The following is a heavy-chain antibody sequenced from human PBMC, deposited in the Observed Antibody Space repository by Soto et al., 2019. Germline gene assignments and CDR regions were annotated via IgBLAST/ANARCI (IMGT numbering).Heavy chain of an antibody. J-gene: IGHJ5*02. D-gene: IGHD2-15*01. CDR2: IKTKPNNYAT. CDR1: GFTFSDSA. V-gene: IGHV3-73*01. CDR3: TRSPDADCAASSCRNWFDP. Sequence: EVQLVESGGGLVQPGGSLKLSCAASGFTFSDSAMHWVRQASGKGLEWVGRIKTKPNNYATAYGASVQGRFTISRDDSTSTAYLQMNSLKTEDTALYYCTRSPDADCAASSCRNWFDPWGQGILVTVSS.